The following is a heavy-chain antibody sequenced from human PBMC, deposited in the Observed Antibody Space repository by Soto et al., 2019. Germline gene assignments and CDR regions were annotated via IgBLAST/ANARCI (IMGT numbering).Heavy chain of an antibody. D-gene: IGHD6-19*01. Sequence: EVQLLESGGGLVQPGGSLRLSCAASGFTFSSYAMSWVRQAPGKGLEWVSAISGSGGSTYYADSVKRRFTISRDTSKNPLYLQMNSLRAEDTAVYYCAKVGYSSGWYGYWGQGTLVTVSS. CDR3: AKVGYSSGWYGY. CDR2: ISGSGGST. V-gene: IGHV3-23*01. J-gene: IGHJ4*02. CDR1: GFTFSSYA.